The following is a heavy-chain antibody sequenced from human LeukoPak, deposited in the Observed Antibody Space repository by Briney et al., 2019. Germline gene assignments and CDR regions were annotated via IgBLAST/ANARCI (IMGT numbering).Heavy chain of an antibody. CDR2: IIPIFGTA. D-gene: IGHD2-15*01. CDR1: GGTFSSYA. CDR3: ARGRRRYCSGGSCSNYYFDY. J-gene: IGHJ4*02. Sequence: ASVEVSCKASGGTFSSYAISWVRQAPGQGLEWIGGIIPIFGTANYAQKFQGRVTITTDESTSTACMELSSLRSEDTAVYYCARGRRRYCSGGSCSNYYFDYWGQGTLVTVSS. V-gene: IGHV1-69*05.